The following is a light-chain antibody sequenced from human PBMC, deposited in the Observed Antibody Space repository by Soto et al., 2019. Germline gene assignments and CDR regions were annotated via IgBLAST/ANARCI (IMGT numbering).Light chain of an antibody. V-gene: IGLV2-14*01. CDR1: SSYVGAYNY. CDR2: EVS. Sequence: QSALTQPASVSGSPGQSITISCTGTSSYVGAYNYVSWYQQHPGRAPKLMIYEVSNRPSGVSNRFSGSKSGNTASLTISGLQAEDEADYYCSSYTSSTTWVFGGGTQLTVL. CDR3: SSYTSSTTWV. J-gene: IGLJ3*02.